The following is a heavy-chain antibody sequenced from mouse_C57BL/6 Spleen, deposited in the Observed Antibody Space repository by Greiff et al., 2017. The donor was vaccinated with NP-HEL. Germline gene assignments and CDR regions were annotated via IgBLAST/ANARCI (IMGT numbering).Heavy chain of an antibody. CDR3: ARGDYDYPYAMDY. CDR2: ISYSGST. V-gene: IGHV3-8*01. Sequence: EVKLMESGPGLAKPSQTLSLTCSVTGYSITSDYWNWIRKFPGNKLEYMGYISYSGSTYYNPSLKSRISITRDTSKNQYYLQLNSVTTEDTATYYCARGDYDYPYAMDYWGQGTSVTVSS. CDR1: GYSITSDY. J-gene: IGHJ4*01. D-gene: IGHD2-4*01.